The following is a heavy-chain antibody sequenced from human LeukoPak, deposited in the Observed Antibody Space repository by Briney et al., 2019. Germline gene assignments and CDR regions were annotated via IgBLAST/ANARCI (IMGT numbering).Heavy chain of an antibody. CDR2: FGSDLSFR. V-gene: IGHV3-21*04. J-gene: IGHJ4*02. CDR3: AKEYTGTFSPFPSYFDN. Sequence: GGSLRLPCAGSGFTFSHYSMNWVRQAPGKGLEWVASFGSDLSFRSVADSLKGRFTISRDNAENSLYLHMNSLRAEDTAIYYCAKEYTGTFSPFPSYFDNWGQGTLVTVSS. CDR1: GFTFSHYS. D-gene: IGHD1-26*01.